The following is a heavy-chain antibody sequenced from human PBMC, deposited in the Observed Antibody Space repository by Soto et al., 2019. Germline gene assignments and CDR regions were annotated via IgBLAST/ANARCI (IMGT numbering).Heavy chain of an antibody. CDR3: ARNVPPIWLQFGF. D-gene: IGHD3-16*01. Sequence: PSETLSLTCSVSGGSIFGYYWSWIRQPPGKGLEWIGYVYYTGSTTYNPSLKSRVTMSVDTSKNQFSLKLNSVTAADTAMYYCARNVPPIWLQFGFWGEGALVPVPS. J-gene: IGHJ4*02. CDR2: VYYTGST. CDR1: GGSIFGYY. V-gene: IGHV4-59*01.